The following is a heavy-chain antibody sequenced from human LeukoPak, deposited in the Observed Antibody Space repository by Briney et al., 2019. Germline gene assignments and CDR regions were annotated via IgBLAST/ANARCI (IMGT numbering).Heavy chain of an antibody. V-gene: IGHV1-18*04. J-gene: IGHJ3*02. D-gene: IGHD3-10*01. CDR1: GYTFVTYG. CDR2: ISSYNGNT. Sequence: GSGKVSCKASGYTFVTYGISWVRQAPGQGLEWMGRISSYNGNTEYAQKFQGRVTMTTDTSTSTAYMQVRSLRSDDTAVYYCARDYYGSGSYYDMDAFDIWGQGTMVTVSS. CDR3: ARDYYGSGSYYDMDAFDI.